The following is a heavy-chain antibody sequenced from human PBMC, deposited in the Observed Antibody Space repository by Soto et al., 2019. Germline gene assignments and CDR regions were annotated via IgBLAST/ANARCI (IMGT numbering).Heavy chain of an antibody. D-gene: IGHD3-22*01. CDR3: ARYYFDSSGYYNWFDP. V-gene: IGHV4-31*11. Sequence: SETLSLTCAVSGGSITIGAYYLTWIRQHPGKGLEWIAYIHYSGRTYYNPSLKSRVTISVDTSNNQFSLKLSSVTAADTAVYSCARYYFDSSGYYNWFDPWGQGTLVTVSS. CDR1: GGSITIGAYY. CDR2: IHYSGRT. J-gene: IGHJ5*02.